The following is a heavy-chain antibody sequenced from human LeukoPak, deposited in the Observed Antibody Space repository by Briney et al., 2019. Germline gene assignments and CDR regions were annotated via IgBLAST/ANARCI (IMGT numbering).Heavy chain of an antibody. Sequence: ASVKVSCKASGYTFTSYDINWVRQATGQGLEWMAWMNPNSGSTGFAQKFQGRVTTTWNTSITTAYMELSSLRSEDTAVYYCARGVATNFWGQGTLVTVSS. V-gene: IGHV1-8*03. D-gene: IGHD2-8*01. CDR3: ARGVATNF. J-gene: IGHJ4*02. CDR1: GYTFTSYD. CDR2: MNPNSGST.